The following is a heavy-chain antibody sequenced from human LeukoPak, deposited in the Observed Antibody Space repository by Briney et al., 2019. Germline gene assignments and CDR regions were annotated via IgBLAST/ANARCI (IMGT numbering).Heavy chain of an antibody. D-gene: IGHD1-26*01. J-gene: IGHJ4*02. CDR3: ARVVGKWEFDY. CDR2: ITHSGSTI. CDR1: RFTFSDYY. Sequence: GGSLRLSCAASRFTFSDYYMSWIRQAPGKGLEWVLYITHSGSTISYADSVKGRFTISRDNAKNSLYLQMNSLRAEDTAVYYCARVVGKWEFDYWGQGTLVTVSS. V-gene: IGHV3-11*01.